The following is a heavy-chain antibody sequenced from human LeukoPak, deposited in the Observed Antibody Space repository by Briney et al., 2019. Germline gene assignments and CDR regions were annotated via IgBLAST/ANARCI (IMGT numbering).Heavy chain of an antibody. CDR1: GGSISFYY. J-gene: IGHJ3*02. D-gene: IGHD1-26*01. CDR2: IYYSENT. Sequence: SETLSLTCTVSGGSISFYYWSWIRQPPGKGLEWIGYIYYSENTNYNPSLKSRVTISVDTSKNQFSLKLSSVTAADTAVYYCARGLLDAFDIWGQGTMVTVSS. CDR3: ARGLLDAFDI. V-gene: IGHV4-59*12.